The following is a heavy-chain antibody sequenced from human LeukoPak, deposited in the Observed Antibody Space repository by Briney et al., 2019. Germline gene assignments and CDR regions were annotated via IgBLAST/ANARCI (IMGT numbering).Heavy chain of an antibody. D-gene: IGHD6-13*01. Sequence: PGGSLSLACSVSGFRFSDCDLNWVRQAPGEGLEWVSSISGGSSHTYYADSIKGRFTISRDNAKNSVYLQMNSLRDEDTAVYYCTRAYPPLRTAAAGDLWGLGTLVSVSS. CDR1: GFRFSDCD. CDR3: TRAYPPLRTAAAGDL. V-gene: IGHV3-21*06. J-gene: IGHJ5*02. CDR2: ISGGSSHT.